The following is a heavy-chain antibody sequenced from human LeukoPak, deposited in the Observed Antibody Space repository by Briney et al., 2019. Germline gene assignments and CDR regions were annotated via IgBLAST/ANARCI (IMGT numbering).Heavy chain of an antibody. J-gene: IGHJ6*03. CDR3: ARVGSSSWYNYYYYYMDV. V-gene: IGHV4-4*07. D-gene: IGHD6-13*01. CDR2: FYSSGST. CDR1: SGSISTYY. Sequence: PSETLSLTCTVSSGSISTYYWSWIRQPAGKELEWIGRFYSSGSTNYNPSFKSRVTMSVDTSKNQFSLKLTSVTAADTAVYYCARVGSSSWYNYYYYYMDVWGKGTTVTVSS.